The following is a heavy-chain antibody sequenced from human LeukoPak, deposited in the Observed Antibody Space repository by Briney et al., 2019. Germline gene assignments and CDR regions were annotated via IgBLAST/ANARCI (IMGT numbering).Heavy chain of an antibody. J-gene: IGHJ4*02. D-gene: IGHD6-13*01. CDR3: AKNGQQLDFDY. Sequence: ASVKVSCKASGGTFSSYAISWVRQAPGQGLEWMGRIIPILGIANYAQKFQGGVTITADKSTSTAYMELSSLRAEDTAVYYCAKNGQQLDFDYWGQGTLVTVSS. CDR2: IIPILGIA. CDR1: GGTFSSYA. V-gene: IGHV1-69*04.